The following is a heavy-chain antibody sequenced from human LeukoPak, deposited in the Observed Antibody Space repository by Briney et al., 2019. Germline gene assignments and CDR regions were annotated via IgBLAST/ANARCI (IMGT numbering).Heavy chain of an antibody. CDR3: ARGDPHADL. Sequence: TGGSLLLSFAASGFHLNTYEMNWVRQAPGKGLEWIADITISGHTKNYADSVKGRFTISRDNAGTSQYLQMNSLRVEDTGVYYCARGDPHADLWGQGALVSVSS. CDR1: GFHLNTYE. V-gene: IGHV3-48*03. J-gene: IGHJ5*02. CDR2: ITISGHTK.